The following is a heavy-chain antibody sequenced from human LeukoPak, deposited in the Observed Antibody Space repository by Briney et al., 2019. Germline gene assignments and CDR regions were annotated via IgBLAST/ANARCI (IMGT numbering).Heavy chain of an antibody. CDR1: GGTFSSYA. CDR3: ARGSGLVPPADPRYYYYMDV. Sequence: ASVKVSCKASGGTFSSYAISWVRQAPGQGLEWMGGIIPIFGTANYAQKFQGRVTITTDESTSTAYMELSSLRSEDTAVYYCARGSGLVPPADPRYYYYMDVWGKGTTVTVSS. CDR2: IIPIFGTA. D-gene: IGHD2-2*01. J-gene: IGHJ6*03. V-gene: IGHV1-69*05.